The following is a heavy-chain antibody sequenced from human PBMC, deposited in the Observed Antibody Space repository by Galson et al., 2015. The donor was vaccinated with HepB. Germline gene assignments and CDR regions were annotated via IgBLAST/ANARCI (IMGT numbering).Heavy chain of an antibody. CDR2: IILIGDIA. V-gene: IGHV1-69*02. Sequence: SVKVSCKASGGTFKRFTITWVRQAPGQGLEWMGRIILIGDIADYGQRFKGRVTISADKSTSTVYMELRSLRSEDTAVYYCARGGRHEVHYGMDVWGQGTTVTVSS. J-gene: IGHJ6*02. D-gene: IGHD3-16*01. CDR3: ARGGRHEVHYGMDV. CDR1: GGTFKRFT.